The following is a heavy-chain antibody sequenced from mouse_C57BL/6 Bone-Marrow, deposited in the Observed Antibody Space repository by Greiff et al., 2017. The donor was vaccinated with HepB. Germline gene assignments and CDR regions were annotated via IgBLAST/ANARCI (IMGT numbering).Heavy chain of an antibody. Sequence: DVHLVESGGGLVKPGGSLKLSCAASGFTFSSYAMSWVRQTPEKRLEWVATISDGGSYTYYPDNVKGRFTISRDNAKNNLYLQMSHLKSEDTAMYYCARGGGSPFAYWGQGTLVTVSA. CDR2: ISDGGSYT. CDR3: ARGGGSPFAY. CDR1: GFTFSSYA. D-gene: IGHD3-2*02. J-gene: IGHJ3*01. V-gene: IGHV5-4*01.